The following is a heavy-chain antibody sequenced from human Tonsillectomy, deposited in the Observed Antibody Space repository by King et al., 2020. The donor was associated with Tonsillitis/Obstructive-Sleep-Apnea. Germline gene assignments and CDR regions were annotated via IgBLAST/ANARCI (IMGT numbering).Heavy chain of an antibody. Sequence: VTLKESGPALVKPTQTLTLTCTFSGFSLSTSGMCVSWIRQPPGKALEWLALYDWDDDQYYSTFLKTRLTISQDTANNQVVLTMTNMDPVDTATYYCARISGCYLDSYWYFDLWGRGTLVTVSS. CDR3: ARISGCYLDSYWYFDL. CDR2: YDWDDDQ. V-gene: IGHV2-70*01. CDR1: GFSLSTSGMC. D-gene: IGHD2-2*01. J-gene: IGHJ2*01.